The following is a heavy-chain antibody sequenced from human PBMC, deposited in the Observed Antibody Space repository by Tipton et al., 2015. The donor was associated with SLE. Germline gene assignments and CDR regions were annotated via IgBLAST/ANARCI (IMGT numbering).Heavy chain of an antibody. CDR3: ARDPGVNIAAAGTDY. CDR1: GGSISSGGYY. D-gene: IGHD6-13*01. J-gene: IGHJ4*02. V-gene: IGHV4-39*07. Sequence: TLSLTCTVSGGSISSGGYYWSWIRQHPGKGLEWIGSIYHSGSTYYHPSLKSRVTISVDTSKNQFSLNLSSVTAADTAVYYCARDPGVNIAAAGTDYWGQGTLVTVSS. CDR2: IYHSGST.